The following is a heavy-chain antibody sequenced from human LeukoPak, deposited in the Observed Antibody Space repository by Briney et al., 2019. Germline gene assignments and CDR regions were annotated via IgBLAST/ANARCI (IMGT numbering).Heavy chain of an antibody. Sequence: GGSLRLSCAASGFTFSSYWMHWVRQAPGKGLVWVSRINSDGSSTSYADSVKGRFTISRDNAKNTLYLQMNSLRAEDTAVYYCARAGVSVRRAFDIWGRGTMVTVSS. D-gene: IGHD5/OR15-5a*01. CDR3: ARAGVSVRRAFDI. CDR2: INSDGSST. CDR1: GFTFSSYW. J-gene: IGHJ3*02. V-gene: IGHV3-74*01.